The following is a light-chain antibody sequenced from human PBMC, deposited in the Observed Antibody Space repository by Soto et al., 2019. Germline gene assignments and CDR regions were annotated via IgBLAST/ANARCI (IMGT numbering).Light chain of an antibody. CDR1: QSIHTS. Sequence: DIQLTQSPSSLSASVGDRVTITCRASQSIHTSLNWYQQKPGKAPKLLIYAASSLQSGVPSRFSGSGSGTDFTLTISSLQPEDFATYYCQQSYSTSITFGQGTRLEIK. J-gene: IGKJ5*01. CDR2: AAS. CDR3: QQSYSTSIT. V-gene: IGKV1-39*01.